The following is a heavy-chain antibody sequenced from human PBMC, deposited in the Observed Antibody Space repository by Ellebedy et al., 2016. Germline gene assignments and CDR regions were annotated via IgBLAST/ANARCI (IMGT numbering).Heavy chain of an antibody. D-gene: IGHD3-10*01. V-gene: IGHV4-34*01. Sequence: SETLSLTXGASDGPISAYYWSWIRQPPGKGLEWIGEVNHYRNTNYNPSLESRVTISVDTSKSQISLQLTSVTAADTAIYYCARAIPYGSGSYYFDHWGQGSLVTVSS. CDR3: ARAIPYGSGSYYFDH. CDR1: DGPISAYY. CDR2: VNHYRNT. J-gene: IGHJ4*02.